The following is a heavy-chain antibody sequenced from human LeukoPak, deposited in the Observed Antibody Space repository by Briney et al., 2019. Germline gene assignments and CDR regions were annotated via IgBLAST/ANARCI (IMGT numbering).Heavy chain of an antibody. Sequence: ASVKVSCKASGYTFTSYGISWVRQAPGQGLEWMGWISAYNGNTNYAQKLQGRVTMTTDTSTSTAYMELRSLGSDDTAVYYCARVTAAIFPGGWFDPWGQGTLVTVSS. CDR3: ARVTAAIFPGGWFDP. J-gene: IGHJ5*02. V-gene: IGHV1-18*01. D-gene: IGHD2-2*01. CDR2: ISAYNGNT. CDR1: GYTFTSYG.